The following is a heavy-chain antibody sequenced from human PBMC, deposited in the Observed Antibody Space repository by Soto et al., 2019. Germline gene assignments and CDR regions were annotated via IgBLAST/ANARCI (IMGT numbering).Heavy chain of an antibody. CDR3: AKDVGPAYCNCPGYYAEHFDY. CDR1: GFTFNNYA. V-gene: IGHV3-30*18. CDR2: VSYDGDNE. J-gene: IGHJ4*02. Sequence: GGSLRLSYAASGFTFNNYAMHWVRQAPGKELEWVAIVSYDGDNEYYADSVRGHFFISRDNYRNTLYLQTNSLRHEDTAVEYCAKDVGPAYCNCPGYYAEHFDYAEQRTQVTDSS. D-gene: IGHD2-2*01.